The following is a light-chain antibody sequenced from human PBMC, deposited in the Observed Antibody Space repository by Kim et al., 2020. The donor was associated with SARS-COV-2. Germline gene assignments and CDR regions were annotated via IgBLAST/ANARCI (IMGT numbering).Light chain of an antibody. CDR1: SLRSFY. J-gene: IGLJ2*01. Sequence: SSELTQDPAVSVALGQTVRITCQGDSLRSFYATCYQHKPGQAPVLVIYGNDNQPSGIPNRCSGSSSGKTASLTITDAHAEDEADYYYNSPHNSGSHLTVFGGGTQLTVL. V-gene: IGLV3-19*01. CDR3: NSPHNSGSHLTV. CDR2: GND.